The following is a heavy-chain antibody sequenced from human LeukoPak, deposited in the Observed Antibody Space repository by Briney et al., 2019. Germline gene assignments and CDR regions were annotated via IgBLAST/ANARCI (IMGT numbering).Heavy chain of an antibody. Sequence: PGGSLRLSCAASGFTFSSYSMNWVRQAPGKGLEWVSSISSSSSYIYYADSVKGRFTISRDNSKNTLYLQMNSLRAEDTAVYYCAKDLATIIWVGYNMDVWGKGTTVTVSS. D-gene: IGHD5-12*01. CDR1: GFTFSSYS. CDR3: AKDLATIIWVGYNMDV. V-gene: IGHV3-21*01. CDR2: ISSSSSYI. J-gene: IGHJ6*03.